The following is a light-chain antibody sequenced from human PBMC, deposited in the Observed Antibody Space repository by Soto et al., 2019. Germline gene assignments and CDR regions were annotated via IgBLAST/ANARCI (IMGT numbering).Light chain of an antibody. J-gene: IGLJ1*01. V-gene: IGLV2-8*01. CDR2: EVT. CDR3: GSYAGINNFV. CDR1: SSDIGIYKY. Sequence: QSVLTQPPSASGSSGQSVTISCTGTSSDIGIYKYVSWYQLHPGKAPKLIIYEVTKRPSGVPDRFSGSKSGNTASLTVSGLQAEDEADYYCGSYAGINNFVFGTGTKLTVL.